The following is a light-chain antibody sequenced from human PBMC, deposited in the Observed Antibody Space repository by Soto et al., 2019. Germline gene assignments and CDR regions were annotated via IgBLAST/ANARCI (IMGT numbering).Light chain of an antibody. J-gene: IGKJ1*01. V-gene: IGKV1-5*03. CDR3: QQYYTFPWT. Sequence: DIQMTQSPSTLSASVGNRVTITCRASQSIRSWLAWYQQRPGKAPKLLIYKASNLERGVPSRFSGSGSGTELTLTISSLHPDDFATYYCQQYYTFPWTFGPGTKVDIK. CDR1: QSIRSW. CDR2: KAS.